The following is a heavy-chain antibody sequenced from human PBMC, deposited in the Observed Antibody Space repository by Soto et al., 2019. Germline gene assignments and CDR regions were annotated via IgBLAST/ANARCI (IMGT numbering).Heavy chain of an antibody. CDR3: TTEELLWFGELSGNDAFDI. CDR2: IKSKTDGGTT. J-gene: IGHJ3*02. V-gene: IGHV3-15*07. Sequence: EVQLVESGGGLVKPGGSLRLSCAASGFTFSNAWMNWVRQAPGKGLAWVGRIKSKTDGGTTDYAAPVKGRFTISRDDSKNTLYLQMNSLKTEDTAVYYCTTEELLWFGELSGNDAFDIWGQGTMVTVSS. CDR1: GFTFSNAW. D-gene: IGHD3-10*01.